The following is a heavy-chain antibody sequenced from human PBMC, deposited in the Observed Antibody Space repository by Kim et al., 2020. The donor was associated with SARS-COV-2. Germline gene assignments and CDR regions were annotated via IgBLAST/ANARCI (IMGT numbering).Heavy chain of an antibody. Sequence: NPSLQSRVTISVDTSKNQFSLKLSSVTAADTAVYYCAREWCSGGSCSFDYWGQGTLVTVSS. J-gene: IGHJ4*02. D-gene: IGHD2-15*01. CDR3: AREWCSGGSCSFDY. V-gene: IGHV4-59*01.